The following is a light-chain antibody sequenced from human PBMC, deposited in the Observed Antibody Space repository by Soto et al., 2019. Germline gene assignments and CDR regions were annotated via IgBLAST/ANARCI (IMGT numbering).Light chain of an antibody. J-gene: IGLJ3*02. CDR3: CSYAGSTSFSVM. CDR1: SSAVGTYNL. V-gene: IGLV2-23*02. Sequence: QSALTQPASVSGSPGQSITISCTGSSSAVGTYNLVSWYQQHPGRAPKLIIFEVSKRPSGVSNRFSGSKSGSTASLTISWLQAEDEADYYCCSYAGSTSFSVMFGGGTKLTVL. CDR2: EVS.